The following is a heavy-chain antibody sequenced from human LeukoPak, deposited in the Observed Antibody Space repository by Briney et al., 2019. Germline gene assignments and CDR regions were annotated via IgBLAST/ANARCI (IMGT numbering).Heavy chain of an antibody. CDR1: GFTFRRYT. CDR2: IGSDNTTI. D-gene: IGHD6-13*01. J-gene: IGHJ3*02. CDR3: ARTSYQYSSSDNDAFDI. Sequence: GGSLRLSCAASGFTFRRYTLNWVRQAPGKGLEWISYIGSDNTTIDYADSVKGRFTISRDNAKNSLYLQMNSLRAEDTAVYYCARTSYQYSSSDNDAFDIWGQGTMVTVSS. V-gene: IGHV3-48*04.